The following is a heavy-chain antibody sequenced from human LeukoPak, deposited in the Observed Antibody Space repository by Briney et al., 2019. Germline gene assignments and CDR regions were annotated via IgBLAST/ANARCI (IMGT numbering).Heavy chain of an antibody. CDR2: IYHSGST. J-gene: IGHJ4*02. CDR1: GGSISSSYW. Sequence: PSETLSLTCGVSGGSISSSYWWSWVRQPPGKGLEWIGEIYHSGSTNYNPSLKSRVTISLHTSKNQFSLKLSSVNAADTAVYYCVRDRHWTNDWVFDYWGQGTLVTVSS. D-gene: IGHD1/OR15-1a*01. V-gene: IGHV4-4*02. CDR3: VRDRHWTNDWVFDY.